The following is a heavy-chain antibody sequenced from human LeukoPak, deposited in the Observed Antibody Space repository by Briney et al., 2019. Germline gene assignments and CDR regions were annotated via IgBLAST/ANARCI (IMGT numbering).Heavy chain of an antibody. V-gene: IGHV4-59*08. CDR1: GGSISSYY. CDR3: ARQAKSSWGTYYFNY. CDR2: IYYSGST. Sequence: SETLSLTRTVSGGSISSYYWSWIRQPPGKGLEWIGYIYYSGSTNYSPSLKSRVTISVAMSENQISLKLSSVTAADTAVYYCARQAKSSWGTYYFNYWGQGSLVTVSS. D-gene: IGHD3-16*01. J-gene: IGHJ4*02.